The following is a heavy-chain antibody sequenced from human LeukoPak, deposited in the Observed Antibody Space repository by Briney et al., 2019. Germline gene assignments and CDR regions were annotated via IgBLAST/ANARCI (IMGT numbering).Heavy chain of an antibody. Sequence: GGSLRLSCAASGFTFSSYAMHWVRQAPGKGLEWVAVISYDGSNKYYADSVKGRFTISRDNSKNTMYLQMNSLRAEDTAVYYCARGEGIAAAGTKALDYWGQGTLVTVSS. CDR3: ARGEGIAAAGTKALDY. D-gene: IGHD6-13*01. CDR2: ISYDGSNK. V-gene: IGHV3-30*04. J-gene: IGHJ4*02. CDR1: GFTFSSYA.